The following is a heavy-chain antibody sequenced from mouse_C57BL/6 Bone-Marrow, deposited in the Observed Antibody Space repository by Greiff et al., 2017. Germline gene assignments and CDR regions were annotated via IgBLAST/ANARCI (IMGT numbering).Heavy chain of an antibody. CDR2: IYPRSGNT. D-gene: IGHD1-1*01. CDR1: GYTFTSYG. CDR3: ARWTTVVAFED. Sequence: VMLVESGAELARPGASVKLSCKASGYTFTSYGISWVKQRTGQGLEWIGEIYPRSGNTYYNEKFKGKATLTADKSSSTAYMELRSLTSEDSAVYFCARWTTVVAFEDWGQGTTLTVSS. J-gene: IGHJ2*01. V-gene: IGHV1-81*01.